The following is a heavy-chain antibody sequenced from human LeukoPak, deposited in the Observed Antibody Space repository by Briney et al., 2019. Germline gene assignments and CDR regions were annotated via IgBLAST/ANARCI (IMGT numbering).Heavy chain of an antibody. CDR2: IKQDGSEK. CDR3: ARGTIVVVPAAILSYYYYMDV. D-gene: IGHD2-2*01. V-gene: IGHV3-7*01. J-gene: IGHJ6*03. CDR1: GFTFSSYW. Sequence: GGSLRLSCAASGFTFSSYWMSWVRQAPGKGLEWVANIKQDGSEKYYVDSVKGRFTISRDNAKNSLYLQMNSLRAEDTAVYYCARGTIVVVPAAILSYYYYMDVWGKGTTVTISS.